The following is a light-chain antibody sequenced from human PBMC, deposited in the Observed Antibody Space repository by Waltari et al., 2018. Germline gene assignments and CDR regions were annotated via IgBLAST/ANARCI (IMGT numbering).Light chain of an antibody. J-gene: IGLJ3*02. CDR1: RSDVGSYSL. Sequence: QSALTQPASVSGSPGQSITISCTGTRSDVGSYSLASWYQHHPGKAPKLMIYEGSKRPSGVSNRFSGSKSGDTASLTISGLQAEDETDYYCCSYAGSGTWVFGGGTKLTVL. CDR3: CSYAGSGTWV. CDR2: EGS. V-gene: IGLV2-23*01.